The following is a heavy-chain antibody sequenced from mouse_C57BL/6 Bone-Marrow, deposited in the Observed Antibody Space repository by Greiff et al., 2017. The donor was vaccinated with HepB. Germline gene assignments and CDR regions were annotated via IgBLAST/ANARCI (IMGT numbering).Heavy chain of an antibody. J-gene: IGHJ4*01. D-gene: IGHD2-4*01. CDR3: TTMIKDAMDY. V-gene: IGHV14-4*01. CDR2: IDPENGDT. Sequence: EVQLQQSGAELVRPGASVKLSCTASGFNIKDDYMHWVKQRPGQGLEWIGWIDPENGDTEYASKFQGKATITADTSSNTAYLQLSSLTSEDTAVYYCTTMIKDAMDYWGQGTSVTVSS. CDR1: GFNIKDDY.